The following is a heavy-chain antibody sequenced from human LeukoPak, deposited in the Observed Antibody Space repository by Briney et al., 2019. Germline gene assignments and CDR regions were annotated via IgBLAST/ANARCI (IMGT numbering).Heavy chain of an antibody. V-gene: IGHV4-30-4*08. CDR3: ARAIASSGSRLFDY. Sequence: PSQTLSLTCTVSGGSISSGGYYWSWIRQHPGKGLEWIGYIYYSGSTYYNPSLKSRGTVSLDTSKNQFSLRLSSVTVADTAVYYCARAIASSGSRLFDYWGQGTLVTVSS. D-gene: IGHD3-10*01. CDR2: IYYSGST. CDR1: GGSISSGGYY. J-gene: IGHJ4*02.